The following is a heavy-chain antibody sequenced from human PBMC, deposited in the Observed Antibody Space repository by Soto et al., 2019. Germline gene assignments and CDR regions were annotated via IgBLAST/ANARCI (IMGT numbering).Heavy chain of an antibody. J-gene: IGHJ4*02. D-gene: IGHD6-25*01. Sequence: QVQLVQSGAEVKKPGASVKVSCKASGYTFTSYGISWVRQAPGQGLEWMGWISAYNGNTNYAQKLQGRVTMTTATSTSTAYRELRSLRPDGTAGYYCARESSRGCHDYWGQGTLVTVSS. CDR1: GYTFTSYG. CDR3: ARESSRGCHDY. V-gene: IGHV1-18*01. CDR2: ISAYNGNT.